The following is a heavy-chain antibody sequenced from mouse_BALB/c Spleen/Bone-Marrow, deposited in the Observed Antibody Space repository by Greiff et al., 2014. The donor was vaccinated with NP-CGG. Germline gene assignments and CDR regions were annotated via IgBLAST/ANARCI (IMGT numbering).Heavy chain of an antibody. V-gene: IGHV5-6*01. CDR3: ARQYGNLGVMDY. D-gene: IGHD2-1*01. CDR2: ISSGGSYT. Sequence: DVQLVESGGDLVKPGGSLKLSCAASGFTFSRYGMSWVRQTPDKRLEWVANISSGGSYTYYPDSVKGRFIISRDNAKNTLYLHMSSLKSEDTAMYYCARQYGNLGVMDYWGQGTSVTVSS. J-gene: IGHJ4*01. CDR1: GFTFSRYG.